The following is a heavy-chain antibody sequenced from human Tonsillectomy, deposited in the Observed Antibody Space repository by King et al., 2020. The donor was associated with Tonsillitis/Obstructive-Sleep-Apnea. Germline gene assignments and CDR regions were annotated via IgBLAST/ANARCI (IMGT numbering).Heavy chain of an antibody. CDR1: GGSFSGYY. J-gene: IGHJ5*02. CDR2: INHSGST. V-gene: IGHV4-34*01. CDR3: ARNAYYFWSGYSNWFDP. D-gene: IGHD3-3*01. Sequence: VQLQQWGAGLLKPSETLSLTCAVYGGSFSGYYWSWIRQPPGKGLEWIGEINHSGSTNYNPSLKSRVTISVDTSKNQFSLKLSSVTAADTAVYYCARNAYYFWSGYSNWFDPWGQGTLVTVSS.